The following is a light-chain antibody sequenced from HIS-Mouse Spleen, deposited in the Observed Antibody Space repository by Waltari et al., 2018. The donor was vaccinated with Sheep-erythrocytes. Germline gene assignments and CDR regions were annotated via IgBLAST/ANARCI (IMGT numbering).Light chain of an antibody. CDR2: LGS. J-gene: IGKJ2*01. Sequence: IVMTQSPLSMPVTPGEPASISCRSSQSLLHSNGYNYLDWYLQKPGQSPQLLIYLGSNRASGVTDRFSGNGSGTDFTLKISRVEAEDVGVYYCMQALQTPLTFGQGTKLEIK. CDR3: MQALQTPLT. V-gene: IGKV2-28*01. CDR1: QSLLHSNGYNY.